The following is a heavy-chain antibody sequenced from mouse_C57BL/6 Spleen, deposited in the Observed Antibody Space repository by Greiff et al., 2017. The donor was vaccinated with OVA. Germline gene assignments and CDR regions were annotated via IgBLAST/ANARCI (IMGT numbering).Heavy chain of an antibody. CDR3: ARGWLQNWYFDV. V-gene: IGHV1-53*01. Sequence: QVQLQQSGTELVKPGASVKLSCKASGYTFTSYWMHWVKQRPGQGLEWIGNINPSNGGTNYNEKFKSKATLTVDKSSSTAYMQLSSLTSEDSAVYYCARGWLQNWYFDVWGTGTTVTVSS. J-gene: IGHJ1*03. CDR1: GYTFTSYW. D-gene: IGHD2-3*01. CDR2: INPSNGGT.